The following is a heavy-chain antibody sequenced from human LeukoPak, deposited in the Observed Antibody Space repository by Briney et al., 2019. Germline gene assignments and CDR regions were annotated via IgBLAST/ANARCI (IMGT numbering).Heavy chain of an antibody. Sequence: SETLSLTCTVSGGSISSYYWSWIRQPPGKGLEWIGYIYYSGSTNYNPSLKSRVTISVDTSKNQFSLKLSSVTAADTAVYCCARRYSGYDYGYFDYWGQGTLVTVSS. CDR3: ARRYSGYDYGYFDY. CDR1: GGSISSYY. V-gene: IGHV4-59*12. CDR2: IYYSGST. D-gene: IGHD5-12*01. J-gene: IGHJ4*02.